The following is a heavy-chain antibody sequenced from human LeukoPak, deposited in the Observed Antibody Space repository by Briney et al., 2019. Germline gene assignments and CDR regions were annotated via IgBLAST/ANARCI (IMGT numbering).Heavy chain of an antibody. CDR3: AKDLETVRGVPDY. D-gene: IGHD3-10*01. Sequence: PGGSLRLSCAASGFTFSSYWMTWVRQAPGKGLEWVASIKQDGSEKYCVDSVKGRFTISRDNSKNTLYLQMNSLRAEDTAVYYCAKDLETVRGVPDYWGQGTLVTVSS. CDR1: GFTFSSYW. V-gene: IGHV3-7*01. J-gene: IGHJ4*02. CDR2: IKQDGSEK.